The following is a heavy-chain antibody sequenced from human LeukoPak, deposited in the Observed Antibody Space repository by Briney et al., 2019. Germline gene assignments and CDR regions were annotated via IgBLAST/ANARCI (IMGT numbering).Heavy chain of an antibody. J-gene: IGHJ5*02. V-gene: IGHV3-23*01. Sequence: GGSPRLSCAASGFTFTSYAMNWVRQAPGKGLEWVSRISDATAGTYYADSVKGRFTISRDNSKNTLYLQMNSLRAEDTAVYYCARASGLRSFTLISWGLGTLVTVSS. CDR1: GFTFTSYA. CDR2: ISDATAGT. CDR3: ARASGLRSFTLIS. D-gene: IGHD3-3*01.